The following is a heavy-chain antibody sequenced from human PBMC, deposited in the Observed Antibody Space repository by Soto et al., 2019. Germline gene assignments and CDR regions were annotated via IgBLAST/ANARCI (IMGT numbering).Heavy chain of an antibody. D-gene: IGHD1-26*01. CDR3: AHAYGGRSLY. CDR2: IYWDDAK. Sequence: QITLKESGPPLVKPTQTLTLTCTFSGFSLSTSRVGVGWIRQPPGKALEWLAVIYWDDAKTYRPSLKSRLTITKDTSKNQVALTMTKMDPVDTATYYCAHAYGGRSLYWGQGTLVTVSS. CDR1: GFSLSTSRVG. V-gene: IGHV2-5*02. J-gene: IGHJ4*02.